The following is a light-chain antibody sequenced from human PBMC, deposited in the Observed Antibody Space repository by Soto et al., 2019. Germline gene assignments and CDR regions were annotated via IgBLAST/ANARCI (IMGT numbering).Light chain of an antibody. V-gene: IGLV7-46*01. CDR1: TGVVTSGHY. Sequence: QAVVTQEPSLTVSPGGTVTLTCGSNTGVVTSGHYPYWFQQKPGQAPRTLIHDTNNRHSWTPARFSGSLLGGKAALTLSGAQPEDEAEYYCWLSYSDLRVFGGGTKLTVL. J-gene: IGLJ2*01. CDR2: DTN. CDR3: WLSYSDLRV.